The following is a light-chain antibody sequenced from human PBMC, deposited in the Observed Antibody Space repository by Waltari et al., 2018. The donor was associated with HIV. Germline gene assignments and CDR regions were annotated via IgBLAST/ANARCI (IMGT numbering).Light chain of an antibody. J-gene: IGKJ4*01. CDR2: WAS. V-gene: IGKV4-1*01. Sequence: DIVMTQSPDSLAVSLGERATFNCRSSRTVLSNSDNRNYLAWYQQKTGQSPNVLIYWASTRQSGVPDRFSASGSGTNFSPTISSLQAADVAVYYCQQYYTVRPTFGGGTKVEIK. CDR3: QQYYTVRPT. CDR1: RTVLSNSDNRNY.